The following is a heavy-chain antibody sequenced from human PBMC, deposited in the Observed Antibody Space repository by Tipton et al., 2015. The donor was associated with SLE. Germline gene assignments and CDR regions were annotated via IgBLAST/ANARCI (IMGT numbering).Heavy chain of an antibody. J-gene: IGHJ6*02. CDR1: GFTFSSYT. CDR3: ARRQLGRTGTTYGLDV. D-gene: IGHD1-7*01. CDR2: ISSSSSYL. V-gene: IGHV3-21*03. Sequence: SLRLSCAASGFTFSSYTMNWVRQAPGKGLEWVSSISSSSSYLYYADSVKGRFTISRDNAKNSLYLQMNSLRAEDTAVYYCARRQLGRTGTTYGLDVWGQGTTVTVSS.